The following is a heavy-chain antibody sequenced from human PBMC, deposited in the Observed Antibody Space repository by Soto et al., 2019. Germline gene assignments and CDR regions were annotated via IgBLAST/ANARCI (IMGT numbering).Heavy chain of an antibody. Sequence: QVQLVQSGAEVKKPGASVKVSCKASGYTFTNYLMHWVRQAPGQGLEWMGVINPSGGSTSYAQKVQGRVTMTRDASTSTLYMELSSLTSEDTAVYYCARDVGCGGDSCYYTWFDPWGQGTPVTVSS. CDR2: INPSGGST. V-gene: IGHV1-46*01. CDR1: GYTFTNYL. D-gene: IGHD2-15*01. J-gene: IGHJ5*02. CDR3: ARDVGCGGDSCYYTWFDP.